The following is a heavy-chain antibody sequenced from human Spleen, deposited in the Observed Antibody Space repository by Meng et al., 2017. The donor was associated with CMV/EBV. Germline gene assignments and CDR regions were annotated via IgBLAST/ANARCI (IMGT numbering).Heavy chain of an antibody. CDR1: GGSISGPNW. V-gene: IGHV4-4*02. CDR3: ARILPLAGYFDS. CDR2: IYHSGTT. J-gene: IGHJ4*02. Sequence: PVSGGSISGPNWWTWVRPPPKKGLEWIGEIYHSGTTRYNPSLNSRVILSVDKSKNQISLKLTSLTAADTAVYYCARILPLAGYFDSWGQGTLVTVSS. D-gene: IGHD1-1*01.